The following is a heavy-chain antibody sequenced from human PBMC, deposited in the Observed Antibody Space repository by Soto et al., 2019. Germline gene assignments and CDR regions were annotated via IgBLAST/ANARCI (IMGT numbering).Heavy chain of an antibody. D-gene: IGHD1-1*01. Sequence: QITLKESGPTRVKPTQTLTLTCTFSGFSLTSRPMGVGWIRQPPGKALEWLVVIYWDDDKRYSPSLKSRLTIPKDTSGNQVVLTMTNMDRVDTPTYYRAHRLSGYNWNGGYFDYWGQGALVTVSS. CDR2: IYWDDDK. J-gene: IGHJ4*02. CDR1: GFSLTSRPMG. V-gene: IGHV2-5*02. CDR3: AHRLSGYNWNGGYFDY.